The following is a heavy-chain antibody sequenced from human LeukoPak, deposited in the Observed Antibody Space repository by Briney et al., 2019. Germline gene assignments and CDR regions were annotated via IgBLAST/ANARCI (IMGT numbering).Heavy chain of an antibody. CDR1: GYTFSDFY. J-gene: IGHJ4*02. V-gene: IGHV1-2*02. CDR2: INPNSGGT. D-gene: IGHD1-26*01. Sequence: ASVKVSCKASGYTFSDFYMHWVRQAPGQGLEWMGCINPNSGGTRDAQKFQGRVTLTRDTSISTAYMELSRLRSDDTAVYYCARSLSDYPFDYWGQGTLVTVSS. CDR3: ARSLSDYPFDY.